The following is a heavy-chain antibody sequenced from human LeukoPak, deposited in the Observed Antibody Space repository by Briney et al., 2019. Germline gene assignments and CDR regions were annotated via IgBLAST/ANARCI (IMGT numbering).Heavy chain of an antibody. CDR2: ITGGGGST. V-gene: IGHV3-23*01. J-gene: IGHJ4*02. CDR3: AKDRGGSGSYLYFFDY. Sequence: GGSLRLSCAASGFTFSSYGMSWVRQAPGKGLEWVSAITGGGGSTYYADSVKGRFAISRDNSKNTLYLQMSSLRAEDTAVYYCAKDRGGSGSYLYFFDYWGQGTLVAVSS. D-gene: IGHD3-10*01. CDR1: GFTFSSYG.